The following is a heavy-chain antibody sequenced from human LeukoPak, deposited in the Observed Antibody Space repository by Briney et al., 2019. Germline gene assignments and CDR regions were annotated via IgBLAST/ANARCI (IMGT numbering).Heavy chain of an antibody. D-gene: IGHD3-3*01. Sequence: SVKVSCKASGGTFSSYPISWVRQAPGQGLEWMGGIIPIFGAANYAQKFQGRVTITADESTSTAYMELSSLRSEDTAVYYCASGFLTIFGRVTYMDVWGKGTTVTVSS. J-gene: IGHJ6*03. CDR2: IIPIFGAA. CDR1: GGTFSSYP. CDR3: ASGFLTIFGRVTYMDV. V-gene: IGHV1-69*01.